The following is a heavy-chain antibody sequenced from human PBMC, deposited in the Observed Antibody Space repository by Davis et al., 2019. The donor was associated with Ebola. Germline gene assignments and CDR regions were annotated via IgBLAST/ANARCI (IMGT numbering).Heavy chain of an antibody. CDR1: GFTFSAYG. CDR3: ARAGLGGGYNY. J-gene: IGHJ4*02. Sequence: GESLKISCAASGFTFSAYGMHWVRQAPGEGLERVAVISYDGRDQNYADSVKGRFIISRDNSRNTLYLQMNSLRAEDTALYYCARAGLGGGYNYWGQGTLVTVSS. V-gene: IGHV3-30*03. D-gene: IGHD5-12*01. CDR2: ISYDGRDQ.